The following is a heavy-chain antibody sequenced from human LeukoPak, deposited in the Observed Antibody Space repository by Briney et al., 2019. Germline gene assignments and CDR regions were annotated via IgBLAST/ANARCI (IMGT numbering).Heavy chain of an antibody. V-gene: IGHV4-59*01. CDR1: GGSISSYY. Sequence: SETLSLTCTVSGGSISSYYWSWIRQPPGKGLEWIGYIYYSGSTTYNPSLKSRVTISVDTSKNQLSLKLSSVTAADTAVYYCARGLRGWNFDYWGQGTLVTVSS. CDR2: IYYSGST. CDR3: ARGLRGWNFDY. D-gene: IGHD6-19*01. J-gene: IGHJ4*02.